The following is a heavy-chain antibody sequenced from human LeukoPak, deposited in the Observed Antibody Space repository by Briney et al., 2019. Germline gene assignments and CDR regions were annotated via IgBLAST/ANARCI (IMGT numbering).Heavy chain of an antibody. D-gene: IGHD3-10*01. Sequence: PSETLSLTCAVYGGSFSDYYWSWIRQPPGMGLELIGEINHSGNTNYNPSLKSRATISVDTSKNQFSLKLTSLTAADTAVYYCARTHYYGSGSAIDYWGQGSLATVSS. J-gene: IGHJ4*02. CDR2: INHSGNT. V-gene: IGHV4-34*01. CDR1: GGSFSDYY. CDR3: ARTHYYGSGSAIDY.